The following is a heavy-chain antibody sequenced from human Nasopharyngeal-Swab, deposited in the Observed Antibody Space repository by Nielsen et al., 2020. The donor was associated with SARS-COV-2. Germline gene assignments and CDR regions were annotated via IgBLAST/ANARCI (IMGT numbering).Heavy chain of an antibody. J-gene: IGHJ6*02. D-gene: IGHD1-14*01. V-gene: IGHV4-34*01. Sequence: SETLSLTCAVYGGSFSGYYWSWIRQPPGKGLEWIGEINHIGSTNYNPSLKSRVTISVDTSKNQFSLKLSSVTAADTAVYYCASLRYRYYYYGMDVWGQGTTVTVSS. CDR2: INHIGST. CDR1: GGSFSGYY. CDR3: ASLRYRYYYYGMDV.